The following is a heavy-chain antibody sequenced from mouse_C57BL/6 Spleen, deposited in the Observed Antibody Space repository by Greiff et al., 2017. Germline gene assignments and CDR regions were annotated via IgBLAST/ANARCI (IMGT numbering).Heavy chain of an antibody. CDR1: GYTFTDYE. CDR3: TSKTKALDYYGSSYGYFDV. CDR2: IDPETGGT. J-gene: IGHJ1*03. D-gene: IGHD1-1*01. V-gene: IGHV1-15*01. Sequence: QVQLKQSGAELVRPGASVTLSCKASGYTFTDYEMHWVKQPPVHGLEWIGAIDPETGGTAYNQKFKGKAILTADKSSSTAYMGLRSLISDDSAVYYCTSKTKALDYYGSSYGYFDVWGTGTTVTVSS.